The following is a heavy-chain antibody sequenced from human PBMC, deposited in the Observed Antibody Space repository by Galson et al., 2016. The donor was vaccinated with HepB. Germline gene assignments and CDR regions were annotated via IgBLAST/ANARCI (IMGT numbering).Heavy chain of an antibody. CDR1: GFTVSNNF. D-gene: IGHD1-26*01. CDR2: IYSGGGT. CDR3: ARGGNYGYT. V-gene: IGHV3-53*01. Sequence: SLRLSCAASGFTVSNNFMRWVRQVPGKGLEWVSLIYSGGGTHYVDSVKGRFIISRDNSKNTLYLQMNSLRVEDTAVYYCARGGNYGYTWGLGTLVTVSS. J-gene: IGHJ4*02.